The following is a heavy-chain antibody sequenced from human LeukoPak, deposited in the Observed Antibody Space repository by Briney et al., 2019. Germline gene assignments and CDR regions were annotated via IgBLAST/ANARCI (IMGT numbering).Heavy chain of an antibody. D-gene: IGHD5-18*01. CDR1: GGTFSSYA. J-gene: IGHJ4*02. CDR2: IIPILGIA. V-gene: IGHV1-69*04. Sequence: ASVKLSCKASGGTFSSYAISWVRQAPGQGLEWMGRIIPILGIANYAQKFQGRVTITADKSTSTAYMELSSLRSEDTAVYYCASGTDTAMVSEEVYWGQGTLVTVSS. CDR3: ASGTDTAMVSEEVY.